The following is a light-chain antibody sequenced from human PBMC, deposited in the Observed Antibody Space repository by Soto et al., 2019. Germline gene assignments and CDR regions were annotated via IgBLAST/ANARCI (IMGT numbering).Light chain of an antibody. J-gene: IGKJ3*01. V-gene: IGKV1-5*01. Sequence: DIQLTQSPSSLSASVGDRVTITCRTTPTPTSFLAWLQQKSGESPKLLIFDAFKLADGVPSRFSGSGSGSEFTLTISGLQSDDFGTYYCLQYDSYSASFGPGTKVDVK. CDR2: DAF. CDR3: LQYDSYSAS. CDR1: PTPTSF.